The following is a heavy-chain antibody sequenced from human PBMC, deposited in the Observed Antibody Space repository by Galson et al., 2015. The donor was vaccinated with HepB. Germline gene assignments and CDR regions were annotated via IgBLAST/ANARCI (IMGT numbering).Heavy chain of an antibody. CDR1: GFTFNNFW. Sequence: SLRLSCAASGFTFNNFWMHWVRQAPGKGLEWVAVIQYDGSNKVYADSVKGRFTISRDNSKNTLYLEMNSLRAEDTAVYYCAREGSRIVFHAFDTWGQGTMVTVSS. CDR2: IQYDGSNK. D-gene: IGHD2-15*01. CDR3: AREGSRIVFHAFDT. V-gene: IGHV3-33*08. J-gene: IGHJ3*02.